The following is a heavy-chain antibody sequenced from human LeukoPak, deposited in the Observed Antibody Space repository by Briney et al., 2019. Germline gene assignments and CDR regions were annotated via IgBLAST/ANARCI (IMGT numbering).Heavy chain of an antibody. CDR2: VNPNSGGT. J-gene: IGHJ4*02. CDR1: GYTFTGYY. V-gene: IGHV1-2*02. CDR3: ARIHCSSTSCYFSDY. Sequence: ASVKVSCKASGYTFTGYYMNWVRQAPGQGLEWVGWVNPNSGGTNYAEKFQGRVTMTRDTSISTAYMELSRLGYDDTAIYYCARIHCSSTSCYFSDYWGQGSLVTVSS. D-gene: IGHD2-2*01.